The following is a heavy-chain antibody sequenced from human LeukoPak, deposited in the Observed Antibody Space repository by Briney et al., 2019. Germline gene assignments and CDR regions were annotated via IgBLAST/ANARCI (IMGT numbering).Heavy chain of an antibody. V-gene: IGHV3-7*05. CDR3: ARGFRWFDP. J-gene: IGHJ5*02. Sequence: GGSLRLSCAASGFTFSSYEMSWVRQAPGKGLECVANIKQDGSEKNYVDSVKGRFTISRDNAKNSLYLQMNSLRVEDTAVYYCARGFRWFDPWGQGTLVTVSS. CDR2: IKQDGSEK. CDR1: GFTFSSYE.